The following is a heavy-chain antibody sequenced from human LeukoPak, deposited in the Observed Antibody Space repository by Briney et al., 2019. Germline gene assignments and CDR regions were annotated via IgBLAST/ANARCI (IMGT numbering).Heavy chain of an antibody. CDR3: AREPSISVVPAAGWFDP. CDR2: IYYSGGT. CDR1: GGSISSSSYY. V-gene: IGHV4-39*02. D-gene: IGHD2-2*01. J-gene: IGHJ5*02. Sequence: SETLSLTCTVSGGSISSSSYYWGWIRQPPGKGLEWIGSIYYSGGTYYNPSLKSRVTISVDTSKNQFSLKLSSVTAADTAVYYCAREPSISVVPAAGWFDPWGQGTLVTVSS.